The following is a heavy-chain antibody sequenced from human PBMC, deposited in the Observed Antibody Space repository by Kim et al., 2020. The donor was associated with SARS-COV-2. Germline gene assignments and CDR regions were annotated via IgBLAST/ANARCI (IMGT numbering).Heavy chain of an antibody. CDR1: GGSISSYY. V-gene: IGHV4-59*01. J-gene: IGHJ3*02. Sequence: SETLSLTCTVSGGSISSYYWSWIRQPPGKGLEWNGYIYYSGSTNYNPSLKSRVTISVDTSKNQFSLKLSSVTAADTAVYYCARGSLAGRYFDWLLLGGTDDAFDIWGQGTMVTVSS. D-gene: IGHD3-9*01. CDR3: ARGSLAGRYFDWLLLGGTDDAFDI. CDR2: IYYSGST.